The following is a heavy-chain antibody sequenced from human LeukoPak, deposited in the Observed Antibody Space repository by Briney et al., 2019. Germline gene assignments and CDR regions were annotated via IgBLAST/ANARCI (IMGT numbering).Heavy chain of an antibody. D-gene: IGHD6-19*01. CDR3: AGSIAVALKIDY. Sequence: SETLSLTCTVSGGSISSSSYYWGWIRQPPGKGLEWIGSIYYSGSTYYNPSLKSRVTISVDTSKNQFSLKLSSVTAADTAVYYCAGSIAVALKIDYWGQGTLVTVSS. CDR2: IYYSGST. V-gene: IGHV4-39*01. J-gene: IGHJ4*02. CDR1: GGSISSSSYY.